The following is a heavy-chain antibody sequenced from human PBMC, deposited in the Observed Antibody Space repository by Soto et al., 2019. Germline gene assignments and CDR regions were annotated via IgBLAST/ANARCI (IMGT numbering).Heavy chain of an antibody. J-gene: IGHJ4*02. Sequence: GSLRLSCEASGFTFSNCAMSWVRQAPGKGLEWVSGISGTGRSTFYADSVKDRFTISRDNSKNTVYLQMSSLRAEDTAVYFCAKGNTSGWYFFDYWGQGTLVTVSS. CDR2: ISGTGRST. CDR1: GFTFSNCA. D-gene: IGHD6-19*01. V-gene: IGHV3-23*01. CDR3: AKGNTSGWYFFDY.